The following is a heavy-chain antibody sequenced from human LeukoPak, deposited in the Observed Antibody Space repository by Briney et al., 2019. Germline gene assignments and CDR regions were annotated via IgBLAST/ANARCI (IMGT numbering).Heavy chain of an antibody. J-gene: IGHJ4*02. D-gene: IGHD6-19*01. CDR2: IYYSGST. CDR1: GGSVSSSGYY. Sequence: SETLSLTCTVSGGSVSSSGYYWAWLRQPPGKGLEWIGTIYYSGSTYYNPSLKSRVTISVDTSKNQFSLKLSSVTAADTAVYYCARDINISSGWGQPRRFDYWGQGTLVTVSS. V-gene: IGHV4-39*07. CDR3: ARDINISSGWGQPRRFDY.